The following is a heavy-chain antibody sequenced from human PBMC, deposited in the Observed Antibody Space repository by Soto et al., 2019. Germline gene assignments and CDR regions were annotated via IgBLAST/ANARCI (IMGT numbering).Heavy chain of an antibody. V-gene: IGHV3-53*01. CDR3: AARPLLPGAP. CDR2: LYSGGST. CDR1: GFTFSSND. Sequence: EVQLVESGGGLIQPGGSLRLSCAASGFTFSSNDMNWVRQAPGKGLEWVSLLYSGGSTYYAGSVKGRFTISRDNSKNTLYLQMSTLRAEDRAVYYCAARPLLPGAPWGQGTMVTVSS. J-gene: IGHJ3*01. D-gene: IGHD3-22*01.